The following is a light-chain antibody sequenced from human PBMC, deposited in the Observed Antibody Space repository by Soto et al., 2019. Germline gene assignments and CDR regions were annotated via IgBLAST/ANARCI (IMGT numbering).Light chain of an antibody. CDR3: ATWDSSLSAGV. CDR1: NSNIGNNY. J-gene: IGLJ3*02. V-gene: IGLV1-51*02. Sequence: QSVLTQPPSVSAAPGQKVAISCSGSNSNIGNNYVAWFQQLPGTAPKRLIYEDEKRFSGIPDRFSGSKSGSSATLGITGLQTGDEADYYCATWDSSLSAGVFGGGTKLTVL. CDR2: EDE.